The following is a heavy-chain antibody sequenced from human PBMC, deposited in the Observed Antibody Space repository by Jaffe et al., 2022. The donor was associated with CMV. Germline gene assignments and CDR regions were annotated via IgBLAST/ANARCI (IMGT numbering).Heavy chain of an antibody. Sequence: EVQLVQSGAEVKKPGESLRISCKGSGYSFTSYWISWVRQMPGKGLEWMGRIDPSDSYTNYSPSFQGHVTISADKSISTAYLQWSSLKASDTAMYYCARHDSPDDIVLMVYATPWTNWFDPWGQGTLVTVSS. J-gene: IGHJ5*02. CDR3: ARHDSPDDIVLMVYATPWTNWFDP. V-gene: IGHV5-10-1*03. CDR2: IDPSDSYT. CDR1: GYSFTSYW. D-gene: IGHD2-8*01.